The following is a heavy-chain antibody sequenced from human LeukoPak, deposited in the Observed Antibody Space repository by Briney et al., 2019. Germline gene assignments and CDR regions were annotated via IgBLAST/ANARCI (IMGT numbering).Heavy chain of an antibody. J-gene: IGHJ6*02. D-gene: IGHD3-9*01. V-gene: IGHV1-69*04. CDR3: ARDRVPNYDILTGYYQTGYYYYGMDV. CDR2: IIPILGIA. Sequence: SVKVSCKASGGTFSSYAISWVRQAPGQGLEWMGRIIPILGIANYAQKFQGRVTITADKSTSTASMELSSLRSEDTAVYYCARDRVPNYDILTGYYQTGYYYYGMDVWGQGTTVTVSS. CDR1: GGTFSSYA.